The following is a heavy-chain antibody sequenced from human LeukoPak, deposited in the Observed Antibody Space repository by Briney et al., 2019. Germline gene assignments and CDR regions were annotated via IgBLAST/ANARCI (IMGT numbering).Heavy chain of an antibody. D-gene: IGHD5-18*01. V-gene: IGHV4-59*01. CDR3: ARAETTMVDS. J-gene: IGHJ4*02. Sequence: PSETLSLTCTVSGGSISSYYWSWIRQPPGKGLEWIGYIYYSESTNYNPSLKSRVTISVDTSKNQFSLKLSSVTAADTAVYYCARAETTMVDSWGQGTLVTVSS. CDR1: GGSISSYY. CDR2: IYYSEST.